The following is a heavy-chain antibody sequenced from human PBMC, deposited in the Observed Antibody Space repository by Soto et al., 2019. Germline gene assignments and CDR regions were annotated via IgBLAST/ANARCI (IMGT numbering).Heavy chain of an antibody. J-gene: IGHJ6*02. CDR1: EFPFSSYA. CDR2: VSGGAGSA. CDR3: AKDRGWENYYGMDV. V-gene: IGHV3-23*01. D-gene: IGHD1-26*01. Sequence: EVQLLESGGGLIQPGGSLRLSCAASEFPFSSYAMSWVRQAPGKGLKWVSGVSGGAGSAYYADSVKGRFTISRDNSKNTLYLQMNSLRVEDTAVYYCAKDRGWENYYGMDVWGQGTTVTVSS.